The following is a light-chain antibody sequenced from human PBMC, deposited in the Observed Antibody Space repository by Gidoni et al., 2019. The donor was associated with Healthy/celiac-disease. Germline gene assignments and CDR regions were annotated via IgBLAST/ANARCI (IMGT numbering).Light chain of an antibody. CDR1: QSVSRSY. CDR2: GAS. V-gene: IGKV3-20*01. CDR3: QQYGSSPPVT. J-gene: IGKJ2*01. Sequence: EIVLTQSPGTLSLSPGERATLSCRASQSVSRSYLAWYQQTPGQAPRLLIYGASSRATGIPDRFSGSGSETDFTLTISRLEPEDFAVYFCQQYGSSPPVTFGQGTKLEIK.